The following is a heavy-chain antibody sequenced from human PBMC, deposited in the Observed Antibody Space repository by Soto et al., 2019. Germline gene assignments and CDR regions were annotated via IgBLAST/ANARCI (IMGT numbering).Heavy chain of an antibody. D-gene: IGHD1-20*01. V-gene: IGHV4-59*11. Sequence: SETLSLTCTVSGGSISGHYWTWIRQSPGRGLQWLGFVSDNGKNNSDASLKGRLAISLDTSKNQFSLKLSSVTAADTAVYYCARGSYNWKLYYYYGMDVWGQGTTVTVSS. CDR1: GGSISGHY. CDR2: VSDNGKN. CDR3: ARGSYNWKLYYYYGMDV. J-gene: IGHJ6*02.